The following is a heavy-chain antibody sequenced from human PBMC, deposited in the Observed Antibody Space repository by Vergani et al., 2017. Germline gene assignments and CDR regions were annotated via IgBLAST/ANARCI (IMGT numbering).Heavy chain of an antibody. CDR3: GTVVGPSLGYYFDY. Sequence: QVQLVQSGAEVKKPGASVKVSCKASGYTFTSYDINWVRQATGQGLEWMGWMNPNSGNTGYAQKFQGRVTMTRNTSISTAYMELSSLRSEDTAVYYCGTVVGPSLGYYFDYWGQGTLVTVSS. J-gene: IGHJ4*02. D-gene: IGHD1-26*01. CDR1: GYTFTSYD. V-gene: IGHV1-8*01. CDR2: MNPNSGNT.